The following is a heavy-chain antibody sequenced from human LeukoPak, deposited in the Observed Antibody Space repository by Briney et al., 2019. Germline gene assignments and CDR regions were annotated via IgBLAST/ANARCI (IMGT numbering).Heavy chain of an antibody. CDR1: GGSISSYY. D-gene: IGHD2-15*01. Sequence: SETLSLTCTVSGGSISSYYWSWIRQPAGKGLEWIGRIYTSGSSTYNPSLKGRVTMSLDTSKNQFSLKLSSVTAADTAVYYCARLSLGYCSGGSCYSGRRAKYYFDYWGQGTLVTVSS. CDR3: ARLSLGYCSGGSCYSGRRAKYYFDY. CDR2: IYTSGSS. V-gene: IGHV4-4*07. J-gene: IGHJ4*02.